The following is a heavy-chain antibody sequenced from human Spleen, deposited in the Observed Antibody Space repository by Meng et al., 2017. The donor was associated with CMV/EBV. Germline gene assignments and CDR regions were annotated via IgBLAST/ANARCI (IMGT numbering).Heavy chain of an antibody. Sequence: SETLSLTCTVSGGSLSSYYWSWVRQPPGKGLEWIGYIYYSGYTNYNPSLKSRLTISVDTSKNQLSLRLSSLTAADTAVYYCARAFTIFGVVTSGDWFDPWGQGTLVTVSS. J-gene: IGHJ5*02. CDR1: GGSLSSYY. CDR3: ARAFTIFGVVTSGDWFDP. V-gene: IGHV4-59*12. CDR2: IYYSGYT. D-gene: IGHD3-3*01.